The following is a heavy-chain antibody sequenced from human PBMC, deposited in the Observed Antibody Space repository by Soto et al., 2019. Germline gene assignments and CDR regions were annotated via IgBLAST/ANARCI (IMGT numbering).Heavy chain of an antibody. CDR2: IDYDGTTT. CDR3: TRGPRPSSAGTGAY. Sequence: EVHLVESGGGLVQLGGSLRLSCVASGFAFDAYWMHWVRQVPGEGPVWVSRIDYDGTTTTYADSVKGRFTISRDNAKNTLYLQMNSLRAEDTGVYYCTRGPRPSSAGTGAYWGQGTLVTVSS. D-gene: IGHD6-13*01. J-gene: IGHJ4*02. CDR1: GFAFDAYW. V-gene: IGHV3-74*01.